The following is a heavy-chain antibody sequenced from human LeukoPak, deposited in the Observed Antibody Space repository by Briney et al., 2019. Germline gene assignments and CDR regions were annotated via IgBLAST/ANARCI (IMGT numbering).Heavy chain of an antibody. J-gene: IGHJ5*02. Sequence: GGSLRLSCAASGFTVSSNYMSWVRQAPGKGLEWVSVLYSGGSTYYADSVKGRFTISRDNSKNTLYLQMNSLRAEDTAVYYCARDRGYDYVWGSYRYTIPNNWFDPWGQGTLVTVSS. CDR3: ARDRGYDYVWGSYRYTIPNNWFDP. CDR1: GFTVSSNY. V-gene: IGHV3-53*01. CDR2: LYSGGST. D-gene: IGHD3-16*02.